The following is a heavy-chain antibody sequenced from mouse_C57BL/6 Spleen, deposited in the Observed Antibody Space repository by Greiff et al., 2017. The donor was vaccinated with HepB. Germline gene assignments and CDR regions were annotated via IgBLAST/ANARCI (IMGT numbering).Heavy chain of an antibody. CDR2: IYPGNSDT. CDR1: GYTFTSYW. J-gene: IGHJ2*01. V-gene: IGHV1-5*01. D-gene: IGHD2-3*01. Sequence: EVKVVESGTVLARPGASVKMSCKTSGYTFTSYWMHWVKQRPGQGLEWIGAIYPGNSDTSYNQKFKGKAKLTAVTSASTAYMELSSLTNEDSAVYYCKIYDGYLDYFDYWGQGTTLTVSS. CDR3: KIYDGYLDYFDY.